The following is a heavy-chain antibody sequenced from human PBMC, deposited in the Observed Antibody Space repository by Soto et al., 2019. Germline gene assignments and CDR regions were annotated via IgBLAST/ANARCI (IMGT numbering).Heavy chain of an antibody. CDR1: GYTFTAYA. D-gene: IGHD3-16*02. V-gene: IGHV1-3*01. J-gene: IGHJ4*02. CDR3: ARSAISPYGGLIGPFDY. Sequence: ASVKVSCKASGYTFTAYAIHWLRQAPGQRLEWMAWINPGNTNTKYSQKFLGRVSIARDTSASTAYLELGSLRSEDTAVYYCARSAISPYGGLIGPFDYWGQGNLVTVSS. CDR2: INPGNTNT.